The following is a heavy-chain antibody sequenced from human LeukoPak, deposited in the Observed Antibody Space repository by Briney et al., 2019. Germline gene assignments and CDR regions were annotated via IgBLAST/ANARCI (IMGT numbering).Heavy chain of an antibody. CDR2: IYYSGST. CDR1: GGSISSYY. Sequence: SETLSLTCTVSGGSISSYYWSWIRQPPGKGLEWIGYIYYSGSTNYNPSLKSRVTISVDTSKNQFSLKLSSVTAADTAVYYCARCRSRSDAFDIWGQGTMVTVSS. V-gene: IGHV4-59*01. J-gene: IGHJ3*02. CDR3: ARCRSRSDAFDI.